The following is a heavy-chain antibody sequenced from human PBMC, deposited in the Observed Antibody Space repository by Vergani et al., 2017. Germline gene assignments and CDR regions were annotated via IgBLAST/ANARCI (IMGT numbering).Heavy chain of an antibody. CDR3: ARDGAMVTCYYGMDV. CDR2: IYYSGST. D-gene: IGHD5-18*01. J-gene: IGHJ6*02. V-gene: IGHV4-39*07. Sequence: QLQLQESGPGLVKPSETLSLTCTVSGGSISSSSYYWGWIRQPPGKGLEWIGSIYYSGSTYYNPSLKSRVTISVDTSKNQFSLKLSSVTAADPAVYYCARDGAMVTCYYGMDVWGQGTTVTVSS. CDR1: GGSISSSSYY.